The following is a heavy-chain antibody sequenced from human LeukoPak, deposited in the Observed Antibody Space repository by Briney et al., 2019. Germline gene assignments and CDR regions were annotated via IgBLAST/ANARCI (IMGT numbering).Heavy chain of an antibody. V-gene: IGHV3-33*01. CDR1: GFTFSSYG. Sequence: GGSLRLSCAASGFTFSSYGMHWVRQAPGKGLEWVAVIWYDGSNKYYADSVKGRFTISRDNSKKTLYLQMNSLRAEDTAVYYCARDSGSSSWLRYYYYGMDVWGQGTTVTVSS. D-gene: IGHD6-13*01. CDR3: ARDSGSSSWLRYYYYGMDV. J-gene: IGHJ6*02. CDR2: IWYDGSNK.